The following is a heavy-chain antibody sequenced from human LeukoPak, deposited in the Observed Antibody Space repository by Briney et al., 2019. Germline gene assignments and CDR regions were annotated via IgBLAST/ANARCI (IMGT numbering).Heavy chain of an antibody. Sequence: SETLSLTCTVSGGSIRSSSYYWGWIRQPPGKGLEWIGSIYYSGSTYYNPSLKSRVTISVDTSKNQFSLKLSSVTAADTAVYYCARHPSGYDFWSDYWGQGTLVTVSS. CDR3: ARHPSGYDFWSDY. CDR1: GGSIRSSSYY. V-gene: IGHV4-39*01. J-gene: IGHJ4*02. D-gene: IGHD3-3*01. CDR2: IYYSGST.